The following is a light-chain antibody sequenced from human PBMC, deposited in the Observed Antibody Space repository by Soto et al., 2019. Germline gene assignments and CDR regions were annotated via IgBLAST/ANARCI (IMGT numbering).Light chain of an antibody. V-gene: IGKV1-5*01. J-gene: IGKJ1*01. Sequence: DIHMTQSPSTLSASVGDRVTITCRASQSINSYLAWHQQKPGKAPKVLIYDASTLERGVPSRFSGSASGTEFTLTISSLQPDDFATYYCQHYNSYSLTFGQGTKVDIK. CDR1: QSINSY. CDR2: DAS. CDR3: QHYNSYSLT.